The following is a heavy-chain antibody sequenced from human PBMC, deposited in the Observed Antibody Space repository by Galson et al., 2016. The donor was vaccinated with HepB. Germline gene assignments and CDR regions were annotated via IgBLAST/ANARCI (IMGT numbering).Heavy chain of an antibody. CDR2: FIPVLRIA. V-gene: IGHV1-69*02. D-gene: IGHD2-15*01. CDR1: GGIFSSYS. CDR3: VRYDALGYCSGDKCRGAFDV. Sequence: SVKVSCKASGGIFSSYSISWVRQAPGQGLEWMGRFIPVLRIANSAQKFQGRVTITADKSTNTAYTELSSLRSEDTAVYYCVRYDALGYCSGDKCRGAFDVWGQGTAVTVSA. J-gene: IGHJ3*01.